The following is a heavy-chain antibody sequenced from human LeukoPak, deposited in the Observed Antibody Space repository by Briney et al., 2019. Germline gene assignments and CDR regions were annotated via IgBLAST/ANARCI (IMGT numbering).Heavy chain of an antibody. D-gene: IGHD3-10*01. CDR1: GFTFSSYA. J-gene: IGHJ6*03. V-gene: IGHV3-30-3*01. CDR3: ARDGQYYYGSGSYYYYYYYMDV. Sequence: GGSLRLSCAASGFTFSSYAMHWVRQAPGKGLEWVAVISYDGSNKYYADSVKGRFTISRDNSKNTLYLQMNSLRAEDTAVYYCARDGQYYYGSGSYYYYYYYMDVWGKGTTVTVSS. CDR2: ISYDGSNK.